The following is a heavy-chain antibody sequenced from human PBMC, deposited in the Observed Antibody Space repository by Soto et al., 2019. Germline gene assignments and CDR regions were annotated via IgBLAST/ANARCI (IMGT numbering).Heavy chain of an antibody. V-gene: IGHV3-30-3*01. CDR2: ISYDGSNK. CDR3: ARDPADIGGGTAIPRGAPFDD. J-gene: IGHJ4*02. D-gene: IGHD2-21*02. CDR1: GFTFSSYA. Sequence: GGSLRLSCAASGFTFSSYAMHWVRQAPGKGLEWVAVISYDGSNKYYADSVKGRFTISRDNSKNTLYLQMNSLRAEDTAVYYCARDPADIGGGTAIPRGAPFDDWGQGILVTVSS.